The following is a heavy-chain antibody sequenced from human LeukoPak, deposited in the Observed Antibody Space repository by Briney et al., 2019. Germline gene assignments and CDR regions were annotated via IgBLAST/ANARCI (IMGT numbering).Heavy chain of an antibody. CDR1: GFTFSNAW. CDR3: TTEWGIAAAGSDY. Sequence: GGSLRLSCAASGFTFSNAWMSRVRQAPGKGLEWVGRIKSKTDGGTTDYAAPVKGRFTISRDDSKNTLYLQMNSLKTEDTAVYYCTTEWGIAAAGSDYWGQGTLVTVSS. D-gene: IGHD6-13*01. J-gene: IGHJ4*02. CDR2: IKSKTDGGTT. V-gene: IGHV3-15*01.